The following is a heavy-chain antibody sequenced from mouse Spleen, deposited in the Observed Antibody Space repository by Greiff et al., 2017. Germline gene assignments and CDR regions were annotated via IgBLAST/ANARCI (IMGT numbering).Heavy chain of an antibody. J-gene: IGHJ4*01. CDR1: GFSLTSYG. CDR3: ARTMVTTFYYYAMDY. Sequence: VQGVESGPGLVAPSQSLSITCTVSGFSLTSYGVHWVRQPPGKGLEWLVVIWSDGSTTYNSALKSRLSISKDNSKSQVFLKMNSLQTDDTAMYYCARTMVTTFYYYAMDYWGQGTSVTVSS. D-gene: IGHD2-2*01. V-gene: IGHV2-6*03. CDR2: IWSDGST.